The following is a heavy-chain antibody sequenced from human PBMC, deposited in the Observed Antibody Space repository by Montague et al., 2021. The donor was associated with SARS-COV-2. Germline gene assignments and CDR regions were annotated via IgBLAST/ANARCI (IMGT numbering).Heavy chain of an antibody. D-gene: IGHD3/OR15-3a*01. J-gene: IGHJ4*02. CDR3: ARSPRGSGTGWLDY. V-gene: IGHV3-7*04. Sequence: SLILSCGASVFTSGNYQMTWVRQAPGNGLQWVANINQDETAKTYLDSVKGRFTISRENAKNSLILQMNSLKDEDTAVYYCARSPRGSGTGWLDYWGQGTLVTVSS. CDR1: VFTSGNYQ. CDR2: INQDETAK.